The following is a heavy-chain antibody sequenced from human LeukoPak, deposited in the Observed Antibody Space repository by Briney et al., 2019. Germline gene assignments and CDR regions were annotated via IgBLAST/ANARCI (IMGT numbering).Heavy chain of an antibody. J-gene: IGHJ6*03. CDR2: IYTSGST. Sequence: PSQTLSLTCTVSGGSISSGSSYWSWIRQPAGKGLEWIGRIYTSGSTSYNPSLKSRITISVDTSKNQFSLKLSSVTAADTAVYYCVRSLRGSASSEDYYYYHMDVWGKGTTVTVSS. CDR3: VRSLRGSASSEDYYYYHMDV. V-gene: IGHV4-61*02. D-gene: IGHD2-15*01. CDR1: GGSISSGSSY.